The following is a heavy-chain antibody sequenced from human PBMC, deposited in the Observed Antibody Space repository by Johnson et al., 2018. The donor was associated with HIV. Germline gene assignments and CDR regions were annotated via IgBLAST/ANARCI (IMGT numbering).Heavy chain of an antibody. D-gene: IGHD4-17*01. V-gene: IGHV3-66*01. CDR3: ATDVYGAREWRPAFDI. CDR1: GFTVSSNY. Sequence: MLLVESGGGLVQPGGSLRLSCAASGFTVSSNYMNWVRQAPGKGLEWVSVIYSGGSTFYADSVKGRFTLSRDNSKNTLYLQMNSLRAEDTALYYCATDVYGAREWRPAFDIWGQGTMVTVSS. J-gene: IGHJ3*02. CDR2: IYSGGST.